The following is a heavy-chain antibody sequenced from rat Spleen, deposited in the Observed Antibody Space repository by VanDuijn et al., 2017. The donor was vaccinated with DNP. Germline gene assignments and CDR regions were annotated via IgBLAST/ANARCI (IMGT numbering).Heavy chain of an antibody. CDR1: GYSITSGYG. CDR2: IDSAGST. J-gene: IGHJ3*01. D-gene: IGHD1-1*01. Sequence: EMQLQESGPGLVKPSHSLSLTCSVTGYSITSGYGWTWIRKFPGNKLEWMGSIDSAGSTNYNPPLRSRISITRDTSKNQFFLQLTPVTTEDTATYYCARWDHYIGFAYWGQGTLVTVSS. CDR3: ARWDHYIGFAY. V-gene: IGHV3-3*01.